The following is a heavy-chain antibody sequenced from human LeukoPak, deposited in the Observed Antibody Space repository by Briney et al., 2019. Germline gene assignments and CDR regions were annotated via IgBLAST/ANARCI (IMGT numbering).Heavy chain of an antibody. V-gene: IGHV3-66*02. CDR3: ARDITYYSDSSGYGVAFHI. D-gene: IGHD3-22*01. CDR1: VFTVSSNY. Sequence: GGSLRLSRAASVFTVSSNYMGWVRQAPGKGREGGSDIYSGGSTYYADSVKRRFTIPRDNSKNTLYLQMNSLRAEDTAVYYCARDITYYSDSSGYGVAFHIWGQGTMVTVSS. J-gene: IGHJ3*02. CDR2: IYSGGST.